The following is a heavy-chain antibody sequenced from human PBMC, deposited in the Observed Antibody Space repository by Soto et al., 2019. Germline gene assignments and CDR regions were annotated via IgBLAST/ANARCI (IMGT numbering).Heavy chain of an antibody. J-gene: IGHJ5*02. D-gene: IGHD6-13*01. CDR1: GDIVSSNSAA. V-gene: IGHV6-1*01. CDR3: ARGRAAGMLDWLDP. Sequence: SQTVSLACDISGDIVSSNSAAWNWIRQSPSRGLEWLGRTYYRSKWYNDYAVSVRGRITINPDTSKNQFSLQLKSVTPDDTAVYYCARGRAAGMLDWLDPWGQGTQVTASS. CDR2: TYYRSKWYN.